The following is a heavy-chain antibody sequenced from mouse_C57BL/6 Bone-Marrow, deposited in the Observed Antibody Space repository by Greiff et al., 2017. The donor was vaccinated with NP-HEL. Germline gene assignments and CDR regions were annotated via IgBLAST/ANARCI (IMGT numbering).Heavy chain of an antibody. CDR3: ARAGGDSSGIY. CDR1: GYAFSSSW. V-gene: IGHV1-82*01. D-gene: IGHD3-2*02. Sequence: VKLQESGPELVKPGASVKISCKASGYAFSSSWMNWVKQRPGKGLEWIGRIYPGDGDTNYNGKFKGKATLTADKSSSTAYMQLSSLTSEDSAVYFCARAGGDSSGIYWGQGTTLTVSS. CDR2: IYPGDGDT. J-gene: IGHJ2*01.